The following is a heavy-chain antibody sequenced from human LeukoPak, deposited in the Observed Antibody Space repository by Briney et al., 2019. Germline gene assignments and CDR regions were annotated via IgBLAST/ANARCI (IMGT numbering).Heavy chain of an antibody. CDR2: ISSSGSTI. J-gene: IGHJ4*02. CDR1: EFTFSDYY. V-gene: IGHV3-11*04. D-gene: IGHD5-18*01. Sequence: GGSLRLSCAASEFTFSDYYMSWIRQAPGKGLEWVSYISSSGSTIYYADSVKGRFTISRDNAKNSLYLQMNSLRAEDTAVYYCSRLRGYSYGYADYWGQGTLVTVSS. CDR3: SRLRGYSYGYADY.